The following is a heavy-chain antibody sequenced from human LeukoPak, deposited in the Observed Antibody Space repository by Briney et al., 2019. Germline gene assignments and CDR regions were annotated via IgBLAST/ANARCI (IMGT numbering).Heavy chain of an antibody. J-gene: IGHJ4*02. D-gene: IGHD3-16*01. V-gene: IGHV1-69*13. CDR3: ARDNDSRDPPHFDY. Sequence: SVKVSCKASGGTFSNYGISWVRQAPGQGLEWMGGIIPFFGTVNYAQKFKDRVTVTADESTSTAYMALSSLRSEDTAVYYCARDNDSRDPPHFDYWGQGTLVTVSS. CDR2: IIPFFGTV. CDR1: GGTFSNYG.